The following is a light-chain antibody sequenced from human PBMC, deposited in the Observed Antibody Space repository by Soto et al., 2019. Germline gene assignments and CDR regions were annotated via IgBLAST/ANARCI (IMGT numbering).Light chain of an antibody. CDR1: QSISSW. CDR2: DAS. V-gene: IGKV1-5*01. CDR3: QQYNSYSPA. Sequence: DIQMTQSPSTLSASVGDRVTITCRARQSISSWVAWYQQKPGKAPKLLIYDASSLESGVPSRFSGSGSGTEFTLTFSSLQPDDFATYYCQQYNSYSPAFGQGTKVEIK. J-gene: IGKJ1*01.